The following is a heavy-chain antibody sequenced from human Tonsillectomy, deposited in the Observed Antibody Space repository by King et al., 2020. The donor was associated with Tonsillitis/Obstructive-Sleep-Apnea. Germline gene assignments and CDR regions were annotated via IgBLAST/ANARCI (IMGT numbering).Heavy chain of an antibody. Sequence: QLQESGPGLVKPSQTLSLTCSVSGGSISDSTYYWSWIRQHPGKGLEWIGYIYFSGRTYYNSSLQSRLSISVATSKNQFSLKLSSVTVADTAVYYCARTFRTGGYWYFDLWGRGALVTVSS. V-gene: IGHV4-31*03. CDR1: GGSISDSTYY. CDR2: IYFSGRT. CDR3: ARTFRTGGYWYFDL. D-gene: IGHD7-27*01. J-gene: IGHJ2*01.